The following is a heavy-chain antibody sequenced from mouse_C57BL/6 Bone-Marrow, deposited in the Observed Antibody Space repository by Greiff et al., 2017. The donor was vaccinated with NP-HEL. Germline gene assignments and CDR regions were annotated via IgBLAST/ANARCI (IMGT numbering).Heavy chain of an antibody. Sequence: VQVVESGPGLVQPSQSLSITCTVSGFSLTSYGVHWVRQSPGKGLEWLGVIWSGGSTDYNAAFISRLSISKDNSKSQVFFKMNSLQADDTAIYYCARNSGYSSPWPFAYWGQGTLVTVSA. J-gene: IGHJ3*01. D-gene: IGHD2-12*01. CDR3: ARNSGYSSPWPFAY. V-gene: IGHV2-2*01. CDR2: IWSGGST. CDR1: GFSLTSYG.